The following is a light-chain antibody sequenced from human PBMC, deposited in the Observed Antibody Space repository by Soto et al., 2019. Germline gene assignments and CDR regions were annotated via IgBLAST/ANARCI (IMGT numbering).Light chain of an antibody. Sequence: EIVLTQSPATLSLSPGERATLSCRASQSVSTYLAWYQQKPGQAPRLLIYDASNRATGIPARFSGSGSGTDVTLTISSLEPEDFAVYYCQKRSNWPPTWTFGQGTKVEI. CDR3: QKRSNWPPTWT. CDR2: DAS. V-gene: IGKV3-11*01. CDR1: QSVSTY. J-gene: IGKJ1*01.